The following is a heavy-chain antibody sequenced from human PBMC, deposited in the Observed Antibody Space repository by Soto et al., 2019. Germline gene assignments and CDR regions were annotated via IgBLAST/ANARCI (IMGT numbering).Heavy chain of an antibody. CDR2: IYSGGST. Sequence: GGSLRLSCAASGFTVSSNYMSWVRQAPGKGLEWVSVIYSGGSTYYADSVKGRFTISRDNSKNTLYLQMNSLRAEDTAVYYCARLMEWLLPIDYWGQGTLVTVSS. D-gene: IGHD3-3*01. J-gene: IGHJ4*02. CDR3: ARLMEWLLPIDY. V-gene: IGHV3-66*01. CDR1: GFTVSSNY.